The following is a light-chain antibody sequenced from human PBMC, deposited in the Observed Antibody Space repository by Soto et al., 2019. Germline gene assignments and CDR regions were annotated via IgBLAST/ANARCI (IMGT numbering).Light chain of an antibody. Sequence: PGARATLSCRASQSVSSTFLAWYQQKPGQAPRLLTYGASIRATGIPDRFSGSGSGTDFTLTIRRLEPEDFAMYFCHQYGSSPRTFGQGTKVEIK. J-gene: IGKJ1*01. V-gene: IGKV3-20*01. CDR1: QSVSSTF. CDR3: HQYGSSPRT. CDR2: GAS.